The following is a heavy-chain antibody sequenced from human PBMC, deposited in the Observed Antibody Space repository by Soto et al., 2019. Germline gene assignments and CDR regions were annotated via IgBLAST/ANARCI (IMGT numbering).Heavy chain of an antibody. Sequence: QVQLVESGGGVVQPGRSLRLSCAASGFTFSSYGMHWVRQAPGKGLEWVAVISYDGSNKYYADSVKGRFTISRDNSKNTLYLQMNSLRAEDTAVYYCAKDIVVVPAAYYYYGMDVWGQGTTVTVSS. D-gene: IGHD2-2*01. CDR1: GFTFSSYG. J-gene: IGHJ6*02. CDR3: AKDIVVVPAAYYYYGMDV. CDR2: ISYDGSNK. V-gene: IGHV3-30*18.